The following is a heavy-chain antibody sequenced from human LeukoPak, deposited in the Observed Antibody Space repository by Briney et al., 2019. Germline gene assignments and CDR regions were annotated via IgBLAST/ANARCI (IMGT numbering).Heavy chain of an antibody. Sequence: GASVKVSCKASGGTFSSYAISWVRQAPGQGLEWMGGIIPIFGTANYAQKFQGRVTITADESTSTAYMELSSLRSGDTAVYYCARDRGAGTTDGIFDYWGQGTLVTVSS. D-gene: IGHD1-1*01. CDR2: IIPIFGTA. CDR3: ARDRGAGTTDGIFDY. CDR1: GGTFSSYA. V-gene: IGHV1-69*01. J-gene: IGHJ4*02.